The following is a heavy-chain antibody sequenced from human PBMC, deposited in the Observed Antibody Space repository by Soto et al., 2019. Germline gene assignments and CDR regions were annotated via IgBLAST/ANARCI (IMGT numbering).Heavy chain of an antibody. D-gene: IGHD6-13*01. CDR3: AEAAGYSSTWYFDY. J-gene: IGHJ4*02. CDR1: GDSVSSNSAA. CDR2: TYYRSKWYN. V-gene: IGHV6-1*01. Sequence: SQTLSLTCAISGDSVSSNSAAWNWIRQSQSRGLEWLGRTYYRSKWYNDYAVSVKSGITINPDTSKNQFSLQLNSVTPEDTAVYYCAEAAGYSSTWYFDYWGEGTLVTISS.